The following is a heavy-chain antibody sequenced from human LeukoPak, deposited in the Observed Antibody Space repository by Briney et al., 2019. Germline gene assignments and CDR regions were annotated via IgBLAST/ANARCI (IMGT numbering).Heavy chain of an antibody. J-gene: IGHJ4*02. CDR3: AKESQYYYDTGASYYFDH. CDR1: GFTFDGHT. CDR2: ISWDGGRT. V-gene: IGHV3-43*01. D-gene: IGHD3-22*01. Sequence: PGGSLRLSCAASGFTFDGHTMHWVRQVPGKSLQWVSLISWDGGRTVYADFVKGRFTISRDNSRNSLYLQMNSLTTEDTALYYCAKESQYYYDTGASYYFDHWGQGALVTVSS.